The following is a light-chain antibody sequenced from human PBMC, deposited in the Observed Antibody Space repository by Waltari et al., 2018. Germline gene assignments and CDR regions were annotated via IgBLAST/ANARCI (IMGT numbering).Light chain of an antibody. J-gene: IGLJ1*01. CDR1: SSYVGCYHY. CDR2: EVN. Sequence: QSALTQPPSASGSPGQSVPISCTGTSSYVGCYHYVSWYQHHPGKAPKLMIYEVNKRPSGVPDRFSGSKSGNTASLTVSGLQAEDEADYFCSSYAGSNNYVFGTGTKVTVL. CDR3: SSYAGSNNYV. V-gene: IGLV2-8*01.